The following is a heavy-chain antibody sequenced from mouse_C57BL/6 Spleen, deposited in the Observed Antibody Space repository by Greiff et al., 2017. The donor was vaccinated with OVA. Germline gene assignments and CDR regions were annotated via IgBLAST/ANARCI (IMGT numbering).Heavy chain of an antibody. CDR3: ARGLRRYGDV. V-gene: IGHV1-69*01. J-gene: IGHJ1*03. CDR2: IDPSDSYT. D-gene: IGHD1-1*01. CDR1: GYTFTSYW. Sequence: QVQLQQPGAELVMPGASVKLSCKASGYTFTSYWMHWVKQRPGQGLEWIGEIDPSDSYTNYNQKFKGKSTLTVDKSSSTAYMQLSSLTSEDSAVYYCARGLRRYGDVWGTGTTVTVSS.